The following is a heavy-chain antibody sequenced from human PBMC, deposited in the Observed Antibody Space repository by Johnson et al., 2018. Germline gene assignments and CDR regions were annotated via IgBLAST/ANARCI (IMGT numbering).Heavy chain of an antibody. J-gene: IGHJ6*02. Sequence: QVQLQESGPGLVKPSETLSLTCTVSGGSISSYYWSWIRQPPGKGLEWIGYIYYSGSTNYNPSLKSRVPISVDTSKNQFSLELSSVTAADTAVDYCAKCYGDYVYYYYGRDVWGQGTTVTVSS. D-gene: IGHD4-17*01. V-gene: IGHV4-59*01. CDR1: GGSISSYY. CDR3: AKCYGDYVYYYYGRDV. CDR2: IYYSGST.